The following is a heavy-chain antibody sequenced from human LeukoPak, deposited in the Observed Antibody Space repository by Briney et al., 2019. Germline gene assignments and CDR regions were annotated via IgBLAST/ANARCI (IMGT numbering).Heavy chain of an antibody. V-gene: IGHV1-69*04. J-gene: IGHJ4*02. D-gene: IGHD4-17*01. Sequence: ASVTVSCKASGGTFSSSPITWVRQAPGQGLEWMGRIIPILAIANYAPKFQGRVTITADKSTTTAYMELISLRSEDTAVYYCVTENGNVTMVTNFGYWGQGTLVTVSS. CDR1: GGTFSSSP. CDR3: VTENGNVTMVTNFGY. CDR2: IIPILAIA.